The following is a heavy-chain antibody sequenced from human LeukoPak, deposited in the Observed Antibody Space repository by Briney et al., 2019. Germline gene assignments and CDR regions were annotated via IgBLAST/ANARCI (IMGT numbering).Heavy chain of an antibody. CDR1: GGSISSYS. Sequence: SETLSLTCSVSGGSISSYSWNWIRQPPGKEVESIGRFYTSGTTNYNPSLKRRITMSIDTSKNQVSLKIRSVTAADTAVYYCARTVVTLDWYFDLWGRGTLVSVSS. J-gene: IGHJ2*01. V-gene: IGHV4-4*07. CDR2: FYTSGTT. D-gene: IGHD4-23*01. CDR3: ARTVVTLDWYFDL.